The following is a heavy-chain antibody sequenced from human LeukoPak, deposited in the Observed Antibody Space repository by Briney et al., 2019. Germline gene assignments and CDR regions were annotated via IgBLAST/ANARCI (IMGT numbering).Heavy chain of an antibody. CDR3: ARRRDGTPYWYFDL. J-gene: IGHJ2*01. Sequence: SETLSLTCTVSGGSISSYYWSWIRQPAGKGLEWIGRIYTSGSTNYNPSLKSRVTISVDTSKNQFSLKLSSVTAADTAVYYCARRRDGTPYWYFDLWGRGTLVTVSS. D-gene: IGHD5-24*01. CDR2: IYTSGST. CDR1: GGSISSYY. V-gene: IGHV4-4*07.